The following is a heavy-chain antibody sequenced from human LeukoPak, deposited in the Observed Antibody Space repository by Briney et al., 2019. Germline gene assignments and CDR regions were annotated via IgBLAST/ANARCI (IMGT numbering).Heavy chain of an antibody. J-gene: IGHJ1*01. CDR2: ISYDGSNK. V-gene: IGHV3-30*03. D-gene: IGHD3-22*01. Sequence: GGSLRLSCAASGFTFSSYGMHWVRQAPGKGLEWVAVISYDGSNKYYADSVKGRFTISRDNSKNTLYLQMNSLRAEDTAVYYCARGTYYYDSTYFQHWGQGTLVTVSS. CDR3: ARGTYYYDSTYFQH. CDR1: GFTFSSYG.